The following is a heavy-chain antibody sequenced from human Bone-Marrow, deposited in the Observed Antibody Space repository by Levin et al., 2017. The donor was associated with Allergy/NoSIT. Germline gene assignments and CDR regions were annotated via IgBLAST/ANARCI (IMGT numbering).Heavy chain of an antibody. CDR1: EFTFSRYA. D-gene: IGHD2-15*01. CDR2: ISGGGDNT. CDR3: AKDPTVGLYCGGGTCYSEH. V-gene: IGHV3-23*01. Sequence: GGSLRLSCVASEFTFSRYAMSWVRQAPGKGLEWVSAISGGGDNTYHADSVRGRFTISRDNSKNILYLQMSSLRAEDTAIYYCAKDPTVGLYCGGGTCYSEHWGQGTLVTVSS. J-gene: IGHJ4*02.